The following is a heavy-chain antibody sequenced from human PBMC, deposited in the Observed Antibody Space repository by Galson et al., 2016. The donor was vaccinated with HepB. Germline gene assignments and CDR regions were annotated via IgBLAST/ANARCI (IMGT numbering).Heavy chain of an antibody. Sequence: SLRLSCAASGFTFSSYVMNWVRQAPGKGLEWVSGVSGDGDTTYNADSVKGRFTISRDNSKNTLYLQMNGLRAEDTAVFYCAKSRYDTPDYDVDVWGQGTTVLVSS. D-gene: IGHD3-22*01. V-gene: IGHV3-23*01. CDR3: AKSRYDTPDYDVDV. CDR1: GFTFSSYV. J-gene: IGHJ6*02. CDR2: VSGDGDTT.